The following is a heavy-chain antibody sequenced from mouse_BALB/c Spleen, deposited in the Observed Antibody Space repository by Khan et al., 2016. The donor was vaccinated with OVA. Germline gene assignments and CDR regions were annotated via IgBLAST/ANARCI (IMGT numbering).Heavy chain of an antibody. V-gene: IGHV1-81*01. J-gene: IGHJ2*01. CDR2: IYPGSDNA. Sequence: QVRLQQSGPELVKPGASVKMSCKASGYTFTYYVITWVKQRTGQGLEWIGEIYPGSDNAYYNERFKGKATLTADKSSNTTHMQLSSLTSEDSAVYFCARGDGYYVYFDCWGQGTTLTVSS. D-gene: IGHD2-3*01. CDR3: ARGDGYYVYFDC. CDR1: GYTFTYYV.